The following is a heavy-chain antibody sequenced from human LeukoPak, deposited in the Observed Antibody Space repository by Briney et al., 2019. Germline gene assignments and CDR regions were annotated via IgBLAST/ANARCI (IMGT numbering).Heavy chain of an antibody. CDR1: GYTFTGYY. CDR2: INPNTGGT. Sequence: GASVKVSCKTSGYTFTGYYMHWVRQAPGQGLEWMGWINPNTGGTNYAQKFQGRVTMTSDTSISTAYMELSSLRSDDTAMYYCARAPMIVVVFPPRLDFWGQGTLVTVFS. CDR3: ARAPMIVVVFPPRLDF. J-gene: IGHJ4*02. V-gene: IGHV1-2*02. D-gene: IGHD3-22*01.